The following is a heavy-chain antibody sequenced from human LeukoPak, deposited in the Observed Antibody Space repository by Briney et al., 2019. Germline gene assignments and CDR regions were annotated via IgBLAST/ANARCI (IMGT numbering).Heavy chain of an antibody. CDR1: GFTFSDYY. J-gene: IGHJ4*02. CDR2: ISSSGSTI. D-gene: IGHD3-16*01. V-gene: IGHV3-11*04. CDR3: ARDLPRGGSYYFDY. Sequence: NPGGSLRLSCAASGFTFSDYYMSWIRQAPGKGLEWVSYISSSGSTIYYADSVKGRFTISRDNAKNSLYLQMNSLRAEDTAVYYCARDLPRGGSYYFDYWGQGTLVTVSS.